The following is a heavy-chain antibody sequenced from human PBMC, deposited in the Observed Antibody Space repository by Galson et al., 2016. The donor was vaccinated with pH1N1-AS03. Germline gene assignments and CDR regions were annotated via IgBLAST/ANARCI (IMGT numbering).Heavy chain of an antibody. Sequence: LSLTCTVSGGSVSSGGYYWSWLRQPPGERLEWIAYIYYTGATNYNPSLKSRVTISIDTSKNQFSMKLSSVTAADTAVYYCVRFRSSWTFYYGLDVWGQGATVTVSS. J-gene: IGHJ6*02. CDR2: IYYTGAT. D-gene: IGHD6-13*01. CDR1: GGSVSSGGYY. V-gene: IGHV4-61*08. CDR3: VRFRSSWTFYYGLDV.